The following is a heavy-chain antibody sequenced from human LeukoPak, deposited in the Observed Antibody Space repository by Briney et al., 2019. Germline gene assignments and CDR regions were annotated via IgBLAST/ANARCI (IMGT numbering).Heavy chain of an antibody. V-gene: IGHV4-39*01. CDR3: AMGVPDYFDY. D-gene: IGHD3-16*01. CDR2: IYYSGST. Sequence: PSETLSLTCTVSGGSISSSSYYWGWIRQPPGKGLEWIGSIYYSGSTYYNPSLKSRVTISVDTSKNQFSLKLSSVTAADTAVYYCAMGVPDYFDYWGQGTLVTVSS. J-gene: IGHJ4*02. CDR1: GGSISSSSYY.